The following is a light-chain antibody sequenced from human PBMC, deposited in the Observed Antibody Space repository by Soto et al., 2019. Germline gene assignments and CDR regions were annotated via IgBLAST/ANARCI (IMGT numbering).Light chain of an antibody. CDR2: SDD. CDR3: AAWDDSLSGYV. CDR1: SSDVGGYNY. J-gene: IGLJ1*01. V-gene: IGLV2-11*01. Sequence: QSALTQPRSVSGSPGQSVTISCTGTSSDVGGYNYVSWYQQFPGTAPQLLIHSDDQRPSGVPDRFSGSKSGTSASLAISGLQAEDEADYYCAAWDDSLSGYVFGTGTKVT.